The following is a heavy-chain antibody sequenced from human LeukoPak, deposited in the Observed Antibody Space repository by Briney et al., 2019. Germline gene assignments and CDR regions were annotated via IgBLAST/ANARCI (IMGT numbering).Heavy chain of an antibody. V-gene: IGHV3-9*01. Sequence: SLRLSCAASGFTFDDYAMHWVRQAPGKGLEWVSGISWNSGSIGYADSVKGRFTISRDNAKNSLYLRMNSLRAEDTALYYCAKAAFRDGYNSDYFDYWGQGTLVTVSS. CDR2: ISWNSGSI. D-gene: IGHD5-24*01. CDR1: GFTFDDYA. J-gene: IGHJ4*02. CDR3: AKAAFRDGYNSDYFDY.